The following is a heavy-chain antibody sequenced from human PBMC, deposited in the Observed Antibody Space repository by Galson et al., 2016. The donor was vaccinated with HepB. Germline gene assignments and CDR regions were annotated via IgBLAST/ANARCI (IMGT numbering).Heavy chain of an antibody. CDR1: GFTLSSYG. CDR3: AKDTSSYVWVGDGMDV. Sequence: SLRLSCAASGFTLSSYGLHWVRQAPGKGLEWVAVISNDGSNKFYADSVKGRFTISRDNFKETLFLQMNSLRAEDTAIYYCAKDTSSYVWVGDGMDVWGQGTTVTVSS. V-gene: IGHV3-30*18. CDR2: ISNDGSNK. D-gene: IGHD3-16*01. J-gene: IGHJ6*02.